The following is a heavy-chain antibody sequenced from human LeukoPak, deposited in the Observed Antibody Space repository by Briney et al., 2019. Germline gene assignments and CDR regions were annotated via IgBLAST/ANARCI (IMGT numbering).Heavy chain of an antibody. CDR2: ISGSGGST. Sequence: GGSLRLSCAASGFTFSSYAMSWVRQAPGKGLEWVSAISGSGGSTYYADSVKGRFTISRDNSKNTLYLQMNSLRAEDTAVYYCAKALLRFLEWSRGSDGMDVWGQGTTVTVSS. CDR1: GFTFSSYA. D-gene: IGHD3-3*01. V-gene: IGHV3-23*01. J-gene: IGHJ6*02. CDR3: AKALLRFLEWSRGSDGMDV.